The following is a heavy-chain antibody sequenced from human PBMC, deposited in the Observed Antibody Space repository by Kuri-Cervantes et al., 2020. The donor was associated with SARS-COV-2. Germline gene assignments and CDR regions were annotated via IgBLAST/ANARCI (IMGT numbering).Heavy chain of an antibody. CDR1: GFTFSSYG. CDR2: IRYDGSNK. CDR3: AKRGFDY. J-gene: IGHJ4*02. Sequence: GESLKISCAASGFTFSSYGMHWARQAPGKGLEWVAFIRYDGSNKYYADSVKGRFTISRDNSKNTLYLQMNSLRAEDTAVYYCAKRGFDYWGQGTLVTVSS. V-gene: IGHV3-30*02.